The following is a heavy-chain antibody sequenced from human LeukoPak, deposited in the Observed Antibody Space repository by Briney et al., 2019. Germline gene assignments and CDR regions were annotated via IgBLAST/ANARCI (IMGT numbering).Heavy chain of an antibody. V-gene: IGHV3-23*01. CDR2: ISGSGGST. CDR1: GFTFSSYA. Sequence: GGSLRLSCAASGFTFSSYAMSWVRQAPGKRLEWVSAISGSGGSTYYADSVKGRFTISRDNSKNTLYLQMNSLRAEDTAVYYCAKKRGYYYYYMDVWGKGTTVTVSS. J-gene: IGHJ6*03. CDR3: AKKRGYYYYYMDV.